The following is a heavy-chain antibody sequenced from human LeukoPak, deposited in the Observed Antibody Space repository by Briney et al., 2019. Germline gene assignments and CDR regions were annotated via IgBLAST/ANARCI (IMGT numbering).Heavy chain of an antibody. CDR3: ARRGDILTGAFDY. V-gene: IGHV4-39*07. CDR2: IYYSGST. Sequence: SETLSLTCTVSGGSISSSSYYWGWIRQPPGKGLEWIGSIYYSGSTYYNPSLKSRVTISVDTSKNQFSLKLSSVTAADTAMYYCARRGDILTGAFDYWGQGTLVTVSS. CDR1: GGSISSSSYY. J-gene: IGHJ4*02. D-gene: IGHD3-9*01.